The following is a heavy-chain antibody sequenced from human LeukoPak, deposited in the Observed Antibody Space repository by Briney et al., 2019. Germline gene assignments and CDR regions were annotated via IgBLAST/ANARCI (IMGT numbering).Heavy chain of an antibody. CDR2: ISSNGGST. D-gene: IGHD3-10*01. V-gene: IGHV3-64*01. CDR1: GFTFSSYA. CDR3: ARDRGLALDY. J-gene: IGHJ4*02. Sequence: PGGSLRLSCAASGFTFSSYAMHWVRQAPGKGLEYVSAISSNGGSTYYANSVKGRFTISRDNSKNTLYLQMGSLRAEDMAVYYCARDRGLALDYWGQGTLVTVSS.